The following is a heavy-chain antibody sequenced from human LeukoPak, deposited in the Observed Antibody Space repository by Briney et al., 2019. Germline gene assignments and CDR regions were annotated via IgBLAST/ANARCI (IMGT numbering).Heavy chain of an antibody. CDR2: IHYTGIT. Sequence: PETLSLTCTVSGGSISPYYWSWIRQPPGKGLEWIGYIHYTGITSYNPSLKSRLTISVDMSKNQFSLNLNSVTAADAALYYCARHSSTWYYFDNWGQGTLVAASS. CDR3: ARHSSTWYYFDN. CDR1: GGSISPYY. D-gene: IGHD6-13*01. J-gene: IGHJ4*02. V-gene: IGHV4-59*08.